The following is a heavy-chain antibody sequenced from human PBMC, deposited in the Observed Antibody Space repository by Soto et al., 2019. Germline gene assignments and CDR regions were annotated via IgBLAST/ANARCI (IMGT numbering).Heavy chain of an antibody. CDR1: GFTFDDYT. CDR3: AKDPYSGYDYGHYYYGMDV. V-gene: IGHV3-43*01. Sequence: GGSLRLSCAASGFTFDDYTMHWVRQAPGKGLEWVSLISWDGGSTYYADSVKCRFTISRDNSKNSLYLQMNSLRTEDTALYYCAKDPYSGYDYGHYYYGMDVWGQGTTVTVSS. J-gene: IGHJ6*02. D-gene: IGHD5-12*01. CDR2: ISWDGGST.